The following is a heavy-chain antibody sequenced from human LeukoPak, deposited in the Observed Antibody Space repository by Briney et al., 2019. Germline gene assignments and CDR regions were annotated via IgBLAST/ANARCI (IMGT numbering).Heavy chain of an antibody. V-gene: IGHV3-11*01. CDR2: ISSSGSTI. Sequence: PGGSLRLFCAASGFPFSDYYMSWIRQAPGKGLEWVSYISSSGSTIYYADSVKGRFTISRDNAKNSLYLQMNSLRAEDTAVYYCARDSLFATTSGGSDYWGQRTLVTVSS. CDR1: GFPFSDYY. CDR3: ARDSLFATTSGGSDY. D-gene: IGHD3-16*01. J-gene: IGHJ4*02.